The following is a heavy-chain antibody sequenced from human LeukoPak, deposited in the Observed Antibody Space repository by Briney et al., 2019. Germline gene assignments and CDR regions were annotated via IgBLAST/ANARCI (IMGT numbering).Heavy chain of an antibody. D-gene: IGHD3-16*02. Sequence: PGRSLRLSCAASGVTISSYGIHWVRQAPGKGLDWVAVISFDGSNQYYADSVKGRFTLSRDNSKHTLYLQMNSLRAEDTAVYYCAKEHLLGQLSLYSEHFYGSNVGGQGTTVTVSS. CDR2: ISFDGSNQ. CDR1: GVTISSYG. V-gene: IGHV3-30*18. CDR3: AKEHLLGQLSLYSEHFYGSNV. J-gene: IGHJ6*02.